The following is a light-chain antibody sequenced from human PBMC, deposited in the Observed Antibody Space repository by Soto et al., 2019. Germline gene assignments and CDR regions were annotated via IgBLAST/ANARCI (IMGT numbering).Light chain of an antibody. CDR3: HQYDTYSWT. Sequence: DIQMTQSPSTLSASVGDTVTITSRAGKGISRWLAWYQQKPGRAPNLLIYEAYTLESGVPSRFSGSGSGTEFTLTISSLHPDDFATYYCHQYDTYSWTFGQGTKVEI. CDR1: KGISRW. CDR2: EAY. V-gene: IGKV1-5*03. J-gene: IGKJ1*01.